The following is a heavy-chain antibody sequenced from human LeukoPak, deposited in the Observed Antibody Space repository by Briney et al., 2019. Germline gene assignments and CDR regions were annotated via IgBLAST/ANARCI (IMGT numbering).Heavy chain of an antibody. CDR1: GFTFSSYG. CDR2: IRYDGSNK. D-gene: IGHD3-3*01. J-gene: IGHJ5*02. CDR3: AKDPYHTIFGVVIGTFDP. V-gene: IGHV3-30*02. Sequence: AGSLRLSCAASGFTFSSYGMHWVRQAPRKGLQWVAFIRYDGSNKYYADSVKGRFTISRDNSKNTLYLQMNSLRAEDTAVYYCAKDPYHTIFGVVIGTFDPWGQGTLVTVSS.